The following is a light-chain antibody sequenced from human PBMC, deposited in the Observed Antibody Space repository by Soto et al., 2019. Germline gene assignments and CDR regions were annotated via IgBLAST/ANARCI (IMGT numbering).Light chain of an antibody. CDR3: ASYSNSNTYV. CDR2: DVS. V-gene: IGLV2-14*03. J-gene: IGLJ1*01. Sequence: QSVLTQPASVSGSPGRSITISCTGTNSDVGAYKYVSWYQQHPGKAPKLMIFDVSNRPSGVSNRISGSKSGNTASLTISGLRAEDEADYYCASYSNSNTYVFGTGTKVTVL. CDR1: NSDVGAYKY.